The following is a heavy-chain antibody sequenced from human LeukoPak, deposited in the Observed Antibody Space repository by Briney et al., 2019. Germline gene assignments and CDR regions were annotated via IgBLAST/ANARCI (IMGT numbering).Heavy chain of an antibody. CDR1: GYTFTSYH. CDR2: ISAYNGIP. CDR3: ARDHSGFHFDY. Sequence: ASVKVSCKASGYTFTSYHIAWVRQAPGRGLEWMGWISAYNGIPKYAENLQGRITMTIDTSTSTAYMELRSQRSDDTAVYYCARDHSGFHFDYWGQGTLVTVSS. D-gene: IGHD3-10*01. J-gene: IGHJ4*02. V-gene: IGHV1-18*01.